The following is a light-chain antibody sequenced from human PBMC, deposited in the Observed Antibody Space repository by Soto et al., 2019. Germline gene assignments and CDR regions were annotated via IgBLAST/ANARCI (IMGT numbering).Light chain of an antibody. J-gene: IGLJ2*01. CDR1: SSDVGGYNY. CDR3: SSYAGSNNWGV. CDR2: EVS. Sequence: QSALTQPPSASGSPGQSVTISCTGTSSDVGGYNYVSWYQQHPGKAPKLMIYEVSKRPSGVPDRFSGSKSGNTASLTVSGLQAEDEADYYRSSYAGSNNWGVFGGGTKVTVL. V-gene: IGLV2-8*01.